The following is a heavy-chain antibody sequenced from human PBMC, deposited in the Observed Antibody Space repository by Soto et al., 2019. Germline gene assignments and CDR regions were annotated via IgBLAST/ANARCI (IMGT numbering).Heavy chain of an antibody. CDR1: GDSISNYY. D-gene: IGHD5-18*01. CDR2: IYHSGTT. J-gene: IGHJ5*02. V-gene: IGHV4-59*01. Sequence: QVQVQESGPGLVKPSETLSLTCTVSGDSISNYYWSWIRQSPGKGLEWIANIYHSGTTNYNLSLKGRVSISIDSSKNQVSLRLKSVTAADTAVYYCARGGYRTLAWFDPWGQGTLVTVSS. CDR3: ARGGYRTLAWFDP.